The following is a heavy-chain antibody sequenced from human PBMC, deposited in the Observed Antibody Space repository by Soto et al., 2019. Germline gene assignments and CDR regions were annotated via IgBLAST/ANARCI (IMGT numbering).Heavy chain of an antibody. D-gene: IGHD1-1*01. CDR1: GFDFSDFH. J-gene: IGHJ4*02. CDR3: VANWNFGINF. V-gene: IGHV3-11*03. CDR2: ISSSLGHT. Sequence: PGGSLRLSCVASGFDFSDFHISWVRQAPGKGLEWVSYISSSLGHTDYAESVKGRFTISRDNAKSSVFLQMSDLRSDDTAVYYCVANWNFGINFWGQGTLVTVSS.